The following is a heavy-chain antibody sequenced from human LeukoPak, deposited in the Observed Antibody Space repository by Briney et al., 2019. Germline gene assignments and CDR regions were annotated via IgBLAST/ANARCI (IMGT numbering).Heavy chain of an antibody. CDR2: INPDGSGK. Sequence: GGSLRLSCAVSGCTFSSYGMQWVRQAPGKGLEWVANINPDGSGKYYVDSVKGRFTISRDNAKKSLYLQMNSLRAEDTAVYYCPSKQGDHWGQGTLVTVSS. CDR1: GCTFSSYG. V-gene: IGHV3-7*01. CDR3: PSKQGDH. J-gene: IGHJ1*01.